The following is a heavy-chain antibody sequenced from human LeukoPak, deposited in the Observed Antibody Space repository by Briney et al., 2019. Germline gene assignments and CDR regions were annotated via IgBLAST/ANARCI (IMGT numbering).Heavy chain of an antibody. D-gene: IGHD5-18*01. CDR1: GFTFSDYY. CDR2: IWYDGSNK. CDR3: ARGTAPESY. Sequence: GGSLRLSCAASGFTFSDYYMSWIRQAPGKGLEWVAVIWYDGSNKYYADSVKGRFTISRDNSKNTLYLQMNSLRAEDTAVYYCARGTAPESYWGQGTLVTVSS. V-gene: IGHV3-33*08. J-gene: IGHJ4*02.